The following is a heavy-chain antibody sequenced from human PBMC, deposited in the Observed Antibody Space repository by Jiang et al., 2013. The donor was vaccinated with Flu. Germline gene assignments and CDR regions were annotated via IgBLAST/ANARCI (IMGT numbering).Heavy chain of an antibody. Sequence: KASGYTFTSYAMNWVRQAPGQGLEWMGYINTIIGNPVYAQGFTGRFVFSLDTSVSTAYLQISSLKAEDTAIYYCARDASTINFDLWGRGTLVTVSA. D-gene: IGHD5/OR15-5a*01. CDR2: INTIIGNP. J-gene: IGHJ2*01. CDR1: GYTFTSYA. CDR3: ARDASTINFDL. V-gene: IGHV7-4-1*02.